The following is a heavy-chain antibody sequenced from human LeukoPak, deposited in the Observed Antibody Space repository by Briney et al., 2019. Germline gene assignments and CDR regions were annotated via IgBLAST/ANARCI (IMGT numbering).Heavy chain of an antibody. Sequence: GRSLGLSCAASGFTFSSYGMHWVRQAPGKGLEWVAVISYDGSNKYYADSVKGRFTISRDNSRNTLYLQMNSLRAEDTAVYYCAKATFGGVIVSPGYWGQGTLVTVSS. CDR1: GFTFSSYG. V-gene: IGHV3-30*18. J-gene: IGHJ4*02. CDR3: AKATFGGVIVSPGY. CDR2: ISYDGSNK. D-gene: IGHD3-16*02.